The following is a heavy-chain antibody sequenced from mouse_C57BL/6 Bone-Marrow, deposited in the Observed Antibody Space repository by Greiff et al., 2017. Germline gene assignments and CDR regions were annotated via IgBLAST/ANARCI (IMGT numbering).Heavy chain of an antibody. Sequence: EVKVVESGGGLVQPGGSLSLSCAASGFTFTDYYMSWVRQPPGKALEWLGFIRNKANGYTTEYSASVKGRFTISRDNSQSILYLQMNALRAEDSATYYCARNPSYDGYYDWFAYWGQGTLVTVSA. CDR2: IRNKANGYTT. V-gene: IGHV7-3*01. CDR3: ARNPSYDGYYDWFAY. D-gene: IGHD2-3*01. CDR1: GFTFTDYY. J-gene: IGHJ3*01.